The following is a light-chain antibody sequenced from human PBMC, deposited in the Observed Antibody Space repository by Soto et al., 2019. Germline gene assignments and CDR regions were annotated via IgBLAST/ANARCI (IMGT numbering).Light chain of an antibody. CDR3: GTWDTSLRTGWV. J-gene: IGLJ3*02. Sequence: SVLTQPPSMSAAPGQTVTISCSGGSSNIGNHYVSWYQQVPGTAPKLLIYDNDKRPSGIPDRFSGSKSGTSATLAITGLQTGDEGDYYCGTWDTSLRTGWVFGGGTKVTVL. CDR1: SSNIGNHY. CDR2: DND. V-gene: IGLV1-51*01.